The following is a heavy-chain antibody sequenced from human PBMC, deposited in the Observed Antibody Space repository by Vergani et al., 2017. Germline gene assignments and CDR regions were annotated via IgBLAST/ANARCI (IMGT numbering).Heavy chain of an antibody. CDR1: GFTFSSYA. Sequence: VQLVESGGGLVKPGRSLRLSCAASGFTFSSYAMHWVRQAPGKGLEWVAVISYDGSNKYYADSVKGRFTISRDNSKNTLYLQMNSLRAEDTAVYYCARRVGGGYSYYFDYWGQGTLVTVSS. D-gene: IGHD1-26*01. V-gene: IGHV3-30-3*01. J-gene: IGHJ4*02. CDR3: ARRVGGGYSYYFDY. CDR2: ISYDGSNK.